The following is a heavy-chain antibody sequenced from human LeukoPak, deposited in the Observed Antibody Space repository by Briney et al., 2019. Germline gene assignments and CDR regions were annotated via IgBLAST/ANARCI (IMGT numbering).Heavy chain of an antibody. CDR1: SGSISRYY. CDR2: IYYSGST. CDR3: ARLSVGTILPYYFDY. J-gene: IGHJ4*02. D-gene: IGHD4-23*01. Sequence: SSETLSLTCTVSSGSISRYYWSWIRQPPGKGLEWIGYIYYSGSTNYNPSLKSRVTISVATSKNQFSLKLSSVTAADTAVYYCARLSVGTILPYYFDYWGLGTLVTVSS. V-gene: IGHV4-59*08.